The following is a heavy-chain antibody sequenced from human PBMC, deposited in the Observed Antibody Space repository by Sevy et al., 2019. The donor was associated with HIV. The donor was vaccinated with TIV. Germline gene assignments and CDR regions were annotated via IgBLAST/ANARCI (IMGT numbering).Heavy chain of an antibody. Sequence: ASVKVSCKASGYTFTSYYMHWVRQAPGQGLEWMGIINPSGGSTSYAQKFQGRVTMTRGTSTSTVYMELSSLRSEDTAVYYCAREGKTTVVTTDPFDYWGQGTLVTVSS. CDR3: AREGKTTVVTTDPFDY. J-gene: IGHJ4*02. D-gene: IGHD4-17*01. V-gene: IGHV1-46*01. CDR1: GYTFTSYY. CDR2: INPSGGST.